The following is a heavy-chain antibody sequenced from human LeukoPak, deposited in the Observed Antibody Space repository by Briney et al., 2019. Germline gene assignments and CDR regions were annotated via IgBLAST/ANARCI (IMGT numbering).Heavy chain of an antibody. CDR3: AREGDGLWFGEHHFDY. V-gene: IGHV4-4*07. CDR1: GGSISSYY. J-gene: IGHJ4*02. D-gene: IGHD3-10*01. Sequence: SETLSLTCTVSGGSISSYYWSWIRQPAGKGLERIGRIYTSGSTNYNPSLKSRVTMSVDTSKNQFSLKLSSVTAADTAVYYCAREGDGLWFGEHHFDYWGQGTLVTVSS. CDR2: IYTSGST.